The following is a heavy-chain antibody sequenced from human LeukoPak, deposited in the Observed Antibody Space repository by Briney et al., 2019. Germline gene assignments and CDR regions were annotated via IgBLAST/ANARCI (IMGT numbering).Heavy chain of an antibody. J-gene: IGHJ3*02. Sequence: SETLSLTCAVYGGSFSGYYWSWIRQPPGKGLEWIGEINHSGSTNYNPSLKSRVTISVDTSKNQFSLKLSSVTAADTAVYYCAGHKIRRYSYGPGAFDIWGQGTMVTVSS. V-gene: IGHV4-34*01. D-gene: IGHD5-18*01. CDR3: AGHKIRRYSYGPGAFDI. CDR1: GGSFSGYY. CDR2: INHSGST.